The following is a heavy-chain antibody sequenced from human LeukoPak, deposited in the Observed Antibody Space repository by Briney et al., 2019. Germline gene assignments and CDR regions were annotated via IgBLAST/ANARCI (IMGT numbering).Heavy chain of an antibody. D-gene: IGHD1-7*01. Sequence: GGSLRLSCAASGFTFSDHVMHWVRQAPGMGLEWVAVIPKDGSKTFYAGSVEGRFTFSRDNSENTLYLQMNYLKPEDTAVYYCAKDEGTIWNSKNDPFDMWGQGTMVSVSS. CDR1: GFTFSDHV. J-gene: IGHJ3*02. CDR3: AKDEGTIWNSKNDPFDM. V-gene: IGHV3-30*17. CDR2: IPKDGSKT.